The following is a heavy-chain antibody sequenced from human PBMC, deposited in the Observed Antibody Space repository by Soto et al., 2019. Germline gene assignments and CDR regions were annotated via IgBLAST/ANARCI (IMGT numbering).Heavy chain of an antibody. CDR3: ARGDAVTMVRGVSPGWFDP. D-gene: IGHD3-10*01. J-gene: IGHJ5*02. CDR1: GGSISSGDYY. Sequence: SETLSLTCTVSGGSISSGDYYWSWVRQPPGKGLEWIGYIYYSGSTYYNPSLKSRVTISVDTSKNQFSLKLSSVTAADTAVYYCARGDAVTMVRGVSPGWFDPWGQGTLVTVSS. CDR2: IYYSGST. V-gene: IGHV4-30-4*01.